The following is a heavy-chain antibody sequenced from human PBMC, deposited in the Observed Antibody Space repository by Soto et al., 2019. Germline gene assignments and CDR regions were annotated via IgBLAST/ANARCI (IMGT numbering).Heavy chain of an antibody. J-gene: IGHJ5*02. CDR2: IFPSDSDT. V-gene: IGHV5-51*01. Sequence: PGESLKISCRTSGYKFTSSWIAWVRQVPGKGLEWMGIIFPSDSDTRYSPSFQGQVTISADRSTSTVFLQWASLKASDTAVYFCARKDKSGYFNWFDPWGHGTLVTVSS. D-gene: IGHD3-22*01. CDR3: ARKDKSGYFNWFDP. CDR1: GYKFTSSW.